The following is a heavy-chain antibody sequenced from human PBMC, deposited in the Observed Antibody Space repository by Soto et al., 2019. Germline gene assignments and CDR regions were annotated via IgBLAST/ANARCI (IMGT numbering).Heavy chain of an antibody. CDR3: AIGTDSCDSIGYDGTFES. Sequence: SVKVSCKASGGTFSSYAFNWVRQAPGQGLEWMGGIIPIFATASNAQKFQGRVTITADESTSTAYMELSRLRSADTAVYYCAIGTDSCDSIGYDGTFESWGKGTRVTVSS. J-gene: IGHJ3*02. V-gene: IGHV1-69*13. CDR2: IIPIFATA. CDR1: GGTFSSYA. D-gene: IGHD3-22*01.